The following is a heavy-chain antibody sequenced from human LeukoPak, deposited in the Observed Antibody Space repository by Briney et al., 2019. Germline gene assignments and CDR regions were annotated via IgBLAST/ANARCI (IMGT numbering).Heavy chain of an antibody. CDR2: ISYDRNNK. V-gene: IGHV3-30-3*01. J-gene: IGHJ5*02. CDR3: ARGTDSSSWYRWFDP. CDR1: GFTFSVYS. D-gene: IGHD6-13*01. Sequence: PGGSLRLSCAASGFTFSVYSIHWVRQAPGKGLEWVAVISYDRNNKFYADSVKGRSTISRDNSKNTLYLQMNSLRAEDTAVYYCARGTDSSSWYRWFDPWGQGTLVTVSS.